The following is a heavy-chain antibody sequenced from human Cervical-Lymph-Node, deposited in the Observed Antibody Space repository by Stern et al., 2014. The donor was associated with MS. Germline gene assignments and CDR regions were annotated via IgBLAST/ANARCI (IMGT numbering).Heavy chain of an antibody. CDR3: ARGPRYCSSTSCYARWFDP. V-gene: IGHV1-69*01. Sequence: MQLVESGAEVKKPGSSVKVSCKASGGTFSSYAISWVRQAPGQGLEWMGGIIPIFGPANYAQKFQGRVTITADESTSTAYMELSSLRSEDTAVYYCARGPRYCSSTSCYARWFDPWGQGTLVTVSS. CDR2: IIPIFGPA. D-gene: IGHD2-2*01. CDR1: GGTFSSYA. J-gene: IGHJ5*02.